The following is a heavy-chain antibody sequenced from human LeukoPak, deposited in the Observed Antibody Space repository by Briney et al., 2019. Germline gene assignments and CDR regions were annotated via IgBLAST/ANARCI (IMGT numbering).Heavy chain of an antibody. CDR1: GGSLSRSTYY. D-gene: IGHD6-19*01. J-gene: IGHJ4*02. Sequence: SESLSLTCTDSGGSLSRSTYYLGWFRHHPGKGLEWIGSLSYRGDTYYNPSLKSRLTLSVDTSESHISLNLTSLAAADTAVYYCARQVYSGGWYAPFDYWGQGTLVTVSS. V-gene: IGHV4-39*01. CDR3: ARQVYSGGWYAPFDY. CDR2: LSYRGDT.